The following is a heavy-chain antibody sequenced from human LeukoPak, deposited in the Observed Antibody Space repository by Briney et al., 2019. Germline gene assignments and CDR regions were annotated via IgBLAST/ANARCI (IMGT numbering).Heavy chain of an antibody. CDR3: AKDGGTHFDH. D-gene: IGHD1-26*01. Sequence: GGSLRLSCAASGFTFRTSGINWVRRAPGKGLEWVSYISSSGTTISYAQSVKGRFTITRDNAQNSLTLHMNTLRADDTAVYYCAKDGGTHFDHWGQGTLVTVSS. V-gene: IGHV3-48*01. J-gene: IGHJ4*02. CDR2: ISSSGTTI. CDR1: GFTFRTSG.